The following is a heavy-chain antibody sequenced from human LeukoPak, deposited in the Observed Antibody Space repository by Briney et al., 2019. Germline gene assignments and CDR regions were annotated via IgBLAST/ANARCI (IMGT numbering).Heavy chain of an antibody. J-gene: IGHJ4*02. CDR2: FYYTGST. D-gene: IGHD4-23*01. CDR1: GGSITSYY. CDR3: ARAPPDGGNSGLYY. Sequence: SETLSLTCTVSGGSITSYYWSWIRQPPGKGLEWIGHFYYTGSTNYNPSLKSRVTISAETSGNQFSLRLNSVTAADTAVYYCARAPPDGGNSGLYYWGQGTLVTVSS. V-gene: IGHV4-59*12.